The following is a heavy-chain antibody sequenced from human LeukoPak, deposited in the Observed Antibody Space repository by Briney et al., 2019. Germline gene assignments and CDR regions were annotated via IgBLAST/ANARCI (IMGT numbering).Heavy chain of an antibody. V-gene: IGHV3-11*06. CDR2: ISSSSSYT. J-gene: IGHJ4*02. CDR1: GFTFSDYY. D-gene: IGHD3-9*01. Sequence: GGSLRLSCAASGFTFSDYYMSWIRQAPGKGLEWVSYISSSSSYTNYADSVKGRFTISRDNAKNSLYLQMNSLRAEDTAVYYCARVGNSRGNYDILTGYYPFDCWGQGTLVTVSS. CDR3: ARVGNSRGNYDILTGYYPFDC.